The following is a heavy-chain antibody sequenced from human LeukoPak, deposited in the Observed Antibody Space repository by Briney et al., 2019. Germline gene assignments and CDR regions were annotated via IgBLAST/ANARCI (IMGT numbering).Heavy chain of an antibody. CDR3: ARDRHPKHIVVVTATPGLDY. CDR2: INPSGGST. Sequence: GASVKVSCKAFGYTFTSNYMHWVRQAPGQGLEWMGIINPSGGSTSYAQKFQGRVTMTRDTSTSTVYMELSSLRSEDTAVYYCARDRHPKHIVVVTATPGLDYWGQGTLVTVSS. J-gene: IGHJ4*02. CDR1: GYTFTSNY. D-gene: IGHD2-21*02. V-gene: IGHV1-46*01.